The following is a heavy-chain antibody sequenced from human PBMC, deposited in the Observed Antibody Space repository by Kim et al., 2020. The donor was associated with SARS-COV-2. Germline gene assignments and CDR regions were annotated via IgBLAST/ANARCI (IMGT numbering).Heavy chain of an antibody. D-gene: IGHD3-22*01. J-gene: IGHJ6*02. V-gene: IGHV3-66*01. Sequence: RLTISRDNSKNTLYLQMNSLRAEDTAVYYCARAKRYDSSGFYYYYYGMDVWGQGTTVTVSS. CDR3: ARAKRYDSSGFYYYYYGMDV.